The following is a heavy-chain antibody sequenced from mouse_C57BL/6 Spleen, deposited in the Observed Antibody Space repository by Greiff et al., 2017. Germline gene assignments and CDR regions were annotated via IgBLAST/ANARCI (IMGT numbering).Heavy chain of an antibody. V-gene: IGHV1-55*01. CDR2: IYPGSGST. CDR3: ARRGPITTVVGWYFDV. Sequence: QVQLQQPGAELVKPGASVKMSCKASGYTFTSYWITWVKQRPGQGLEWIGDIYPGSGSTNYNEKFKSKATLTVDTSSSTAYMQLSSLTSEDAAVYYCARRGPITTVVGWYFDVWGTGTTVTVSS. D-gene: IGHD1-1*01. CDR1: GYTFTSYW. J-gene: IGHJ1*03.